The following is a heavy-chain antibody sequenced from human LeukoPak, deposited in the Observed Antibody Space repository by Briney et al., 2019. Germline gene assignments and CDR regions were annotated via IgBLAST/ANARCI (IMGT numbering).Heavy chain of an antibody. J-gene: IGHJ6*02. V-gene: IGHV1-8*01. Sequence: GASVRVSCKASGYTFTSYDINWVRQATGQGLEWMGWMNPNSGNTGYAQKFQGRVTMTRNTSISTAYMELSSLRSEDTAVYYCASQERYTHGDYYYYGMDVWGQGTTVTLSS. CDR2: MNPNSGNT. CDR1: GYTFTSYD. CDR3: ASQERYTHGDYYYYGMDV. D-gene: IGHD1-14*01.